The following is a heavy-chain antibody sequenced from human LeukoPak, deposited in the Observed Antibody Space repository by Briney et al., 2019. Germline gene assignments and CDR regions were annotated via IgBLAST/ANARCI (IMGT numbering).Heavy chain of an antibody. V-gene: IGHV3-33*01. Sequence: PGRSLRLSCAASGFTFSSYGMHWVRQAPVKGLEWVAVIWYDGSNKYYADSVKGRFTISRDNSRNTLYLQMNSLRADDTAVYYCARDHIPSSSGWFDPWGQGTLVTVSS. J-gene: IGHJ5*02. D-gene: IGHD6-6*01. CDR3: ARDHIPSSSGWFDP. CDR2: IWYDGSNK. CDR1: GFTFSSYG.